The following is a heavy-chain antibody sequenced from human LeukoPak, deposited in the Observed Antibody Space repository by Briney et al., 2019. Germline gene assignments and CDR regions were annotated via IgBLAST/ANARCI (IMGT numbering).Heavy chain of an antibody. V-gene: IGHV3-30*18. J-gene: IGHJ4*02. D-gene: IGHD3-22*01. CDR3: AKDREYYDSSGYYFDY. CDR1: GFTFSSYG. Sequence: GGSLRLSCAASGFTFSSYGMHWVRQAPCKGLEWVAVISYDGSNKYYADSVKGRFTISRDNSKNTLYLQMSSLRAEDTAVYYCAKDREYYDSSGYYFDYWGQGTLVTVSS. CDR2: ISYDGSNK.